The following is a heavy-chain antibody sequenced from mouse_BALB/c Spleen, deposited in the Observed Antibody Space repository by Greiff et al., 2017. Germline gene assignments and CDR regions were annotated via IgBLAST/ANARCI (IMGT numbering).Heavy chain of an antibody. D-gene: IGHD3-1*01. CDR3: ARGHLAY. V-gene: IGHV7-3*02. CDR2: IRNKANGYTT. J-gene: IGHJ3*01. Sequence: EVKVVESGGGLVQPGGSLRLSCATSGFTFTAYYMSWVRQPPGKALEWLGFIRNKANGYTTEYSASVKGRFTISRDNAQSILYLQMNTLRAEDSATYYCARGHLAYWGQGTLVTVSA. CDR1: GFTFTAYY.